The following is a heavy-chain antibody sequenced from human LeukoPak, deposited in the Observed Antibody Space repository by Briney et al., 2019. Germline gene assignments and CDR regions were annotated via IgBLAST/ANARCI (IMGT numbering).Heavy chain of an antibody. CDR3: AKVAKYYYGSETYYFFEH. Sequence: GGSLRLSCAASGFTFTTYMMSWVRHAPGKGLEWVANIKQDGTEKYYVDSVKGRFTISRDNAKNSLYLQMNTLRVEDTAVYYCAKVAKYYYGSETYYFFEHWGQGTPVTGS. V-gene: IGHV3-7*01. D-gene: IGHD3-10*01. CDR1: GFTFTTYM. CDR2: IKQDGTEK. J-gene: IGHJ4*02.